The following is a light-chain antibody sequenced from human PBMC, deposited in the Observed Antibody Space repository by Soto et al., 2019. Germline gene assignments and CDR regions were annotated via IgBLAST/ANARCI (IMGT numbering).Light chain of an antibody. V-gene: IGKV3-15*01. Sequence: EIVLTQSPATLSVSAGGTATLSCRASQRVGINLAWYQQKPGQAPRLLIYSASTRASGIPDRFSGSGSGTEFTLTISSLQSEDFAFFYCQQYDGWPRTFGQGTKVDIK. CDR1: QRVGIN. CDR3: QQYDGWPRT. CDR2: SAS. J-gene: IGKJ1*01.